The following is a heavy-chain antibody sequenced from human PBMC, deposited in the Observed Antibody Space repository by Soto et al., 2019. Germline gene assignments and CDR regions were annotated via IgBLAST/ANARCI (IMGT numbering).Heavy chain of an antibody. V-gene: IGHV3-21*01. D-gene: IGHD2-2*01. CDR2: ISSSSSYI. CDR3: ARGEERVAMPSGY. J-gene: IGHJ4*02. CDR1: GFTFITYS. Sequence: GGSLRLSCTASGFTFITYSMNWVRQAPGKGLEWVSYISSSSSYIYYADSVKGRFTISRDDAKNSLYLQMNSLRAEDTAVYYCARGEERVAMPSGYWGQGTLVTVSS.